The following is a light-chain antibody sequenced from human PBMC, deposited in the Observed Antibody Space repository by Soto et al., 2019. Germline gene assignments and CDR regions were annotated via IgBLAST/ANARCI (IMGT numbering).Light chain of an antibody. CDR2: GAS. J-gene: IGKJ3*01. V-gene: IGKV3-20*01. CDR1: QSVSSNY. CDR3: QHYGTSRVT. Sequence: EIVLTQSPGTLSLSPGERATLSCRASQSVSSNYLAWYQQKPGQAPRLLTYGASSRATGVPDRFSGSGSGTDFTLTISILEPEDFAVYYCQHYGTSRVTFGPGTKFALK.